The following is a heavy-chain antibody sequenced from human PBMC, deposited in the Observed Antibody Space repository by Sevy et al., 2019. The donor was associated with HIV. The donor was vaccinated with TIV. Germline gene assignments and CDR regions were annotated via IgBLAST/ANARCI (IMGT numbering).Heavy chain of an antibody. CDR2: ISGSGTST. J-gene: IGHJ4*02. CDR3: GKVSIFGVGGFYDY. Sequence: GGSLRLSCAASGFSFSTYAMTWVRQAPGKGLEWVSGISGSGTSTYYTDSVKGRYTMSKDNSKNMVYLQMNNLRAEDTAVYYCGKVSIFGVGGFYDYWGQGTLVTVSS. D-gene: IGHD3-3*01. CDR1: GFSFSTYA. V-gene: IGHV3-23*01.